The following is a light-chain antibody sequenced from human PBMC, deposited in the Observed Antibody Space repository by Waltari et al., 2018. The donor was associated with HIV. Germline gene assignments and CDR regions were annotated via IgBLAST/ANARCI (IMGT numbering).Light chain of an antibody. J-gene: IGLJ2*01. CDR3: QSYYLTNVV. Sequence: NFMLTQPHSVSESPGKTVTISCTRSSGKIASYYVQWYQQRPDSAPTTVIYEDNKRPSVVPDRFSGSIDSSSNSASLTISGLKTEDEADYYCQSYYLTNVVFGGGTKLTVL. V-gene: IGLV6-57*04. CDR1: SGKIASYY. CDR2: EDN.